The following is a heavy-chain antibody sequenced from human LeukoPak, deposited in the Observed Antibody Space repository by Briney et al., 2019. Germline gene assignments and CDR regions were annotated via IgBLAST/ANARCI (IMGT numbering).Heavy chain of an antibody. Sequence: ASVKVSCKASGYTFTSFDFDWVRQATGQGLEWMGWMKSNNGHTGYAQRFQGRVTMTRDTSISTAYMELSSLTFEDTAVYYCARGPPNWGMVGYWGQGTLVTVSS. CDR1: GYTFTSFD. V-gene: IGHV1-8*01. D-gene: IGHD7-27*01. J-gene: IGHJ4*02. CDR2: MKSNNGHT. CDR3: ARGPPNWGMVGY.